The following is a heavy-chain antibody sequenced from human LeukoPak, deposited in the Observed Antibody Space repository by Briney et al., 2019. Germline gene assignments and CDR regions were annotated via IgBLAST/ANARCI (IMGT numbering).Heavy chain of an antibody. V-gene: IGHV4-30-2*01. CDR1: GGSISSGGYS. Sequence: PSQTLSLTCAVSGGSISSGGYSWSWIRQPPGKGLEWIGYIYHSGSTYYNPSLKSRVTISVDRSKNQFSLKLSSVTAADTAVYYCAREALVVAATDAFDIWGQGTMVTVSS. CDR3: AREALVVAATDAFDI. CDR2: IYHSGST. J-gene: IGHJ3*02. D-gene: IGHD2-15*01.